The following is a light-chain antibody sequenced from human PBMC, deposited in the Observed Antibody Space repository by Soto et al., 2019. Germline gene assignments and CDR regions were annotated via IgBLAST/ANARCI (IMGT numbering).Light chain of an antibody. CDR1: QSVTSTY. CDR2: GGS. Sequence: EILLTQSPGTLSLSPGETATLSCRASQSVTSTYLAWYQQRPGQSPRLIIYGGSTRATSFPVRFSGGGSGTDFTITITRLKPEDSAVYYCRCQQLDSSQIYSFGQGTKLDI. CDR3: RCQQLDSSQIYS. V-gene: IGKV3-20*01. J-gene: IGKJ2*03.